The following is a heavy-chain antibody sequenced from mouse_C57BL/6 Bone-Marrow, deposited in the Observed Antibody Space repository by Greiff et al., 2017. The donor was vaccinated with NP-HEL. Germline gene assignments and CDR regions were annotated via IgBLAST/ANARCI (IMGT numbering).Heavy chain of an antibody. J-gene: IGHJ4*01. Sequence: QVQLKESGPGLVQPSQSLSITCTVSGFSLTSSGVHWVRQSPGKGLEWLGVIWSGGSTDYNAAFISRLSISKDNSNSQVFFKMSSLQADDTAIYYCARMKWFYAMDYWGQGTSVTVSS. CDR2: IWSGGST. D-gene: IGHD2-2*01. CDR1: GFSLTSSG. V-gene: IGHV2-2*01. CDR3: ARMKWFYAMDY.